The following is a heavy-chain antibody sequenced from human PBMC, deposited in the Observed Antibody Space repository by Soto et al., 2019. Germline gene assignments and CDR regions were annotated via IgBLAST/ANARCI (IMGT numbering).Heavy chain of an antibody. D-gene: IGHD3-16*01. CDR2: ISAYNGNT. CDR1: GFTFTSYA. CDR3: ARDFTGWPPDGVDS. J-gene: IGHJ4*02. V-gene: IGHV1-18*01. Sequence: QVHLVQSGAEVKMPGASVKVSCKASGFTFTSYAFTWVRQAPGQGLEWMGWISAYNGNTNYARNFRGRVTMTTDSSTNTVYMELGSLTSAGTAVYFCARDFTGWPPDGVDSWGQGTLVSVSA.